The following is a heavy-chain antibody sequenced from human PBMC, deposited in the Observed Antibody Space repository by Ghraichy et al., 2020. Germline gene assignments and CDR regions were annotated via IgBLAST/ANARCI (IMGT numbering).Heavy chain of an antibody. V-gene: IGHV1-2*02. J-gene: IGHJ4*02. CDR3: ATNQMGLYTGLDY. CDR2: INPNTGDT. Sequence: ASVKVSCKTSGYTFTGYDLHWVRQAPGQGLEWMGKINPNTGDTNYAQNFQGRVTLTRDTSSATAYMELSSLGSDDTALYYCATNQMGLYTGLDYWGQGTPVIVSS. CDR1: GYTFTGYD. D-gene: IGHD3-16*01.